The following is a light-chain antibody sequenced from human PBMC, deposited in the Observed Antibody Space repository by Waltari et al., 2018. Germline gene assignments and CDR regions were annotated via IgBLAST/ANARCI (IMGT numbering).Light chain of an antibody. CDR3: QNHERLPAT. Sequence: ELVLTPSPGTLSLSPGERATLFCRASQSISRYLVWYQQRPGQAPRLLIYGASIRAAGIPDRFSGSGSGTDFTLSISRLEPEDFAVYYCQNHERLPATFGQGTRVEIK. CDR2: GAS. V-gene: IGKV3-20*01. J-gene: IGKJ1*01. CDR1: QSISRY.